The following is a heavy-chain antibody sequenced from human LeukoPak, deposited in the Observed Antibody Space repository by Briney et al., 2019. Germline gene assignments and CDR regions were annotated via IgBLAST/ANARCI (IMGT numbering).Heavy chain of an antibody. J-gene: IGHJ4*02. V-gene: IGHV3-7*03. CDR2: IKQDGSEK. CDR3: ASSLGGYSYGFDY. CDR1: GFIFSSYW. D-gene: IGHD5-12*01. Sequence: AGGSLRLSCEASGFIFSSYWMSWVRQAPGKGLEWVANIKQDGSEKYYVDSVKGRFTISRDNAKKSLYVQMNSLRAEDTAVYYCASSLGGYSYGFDYWGQGTPVTVSS.